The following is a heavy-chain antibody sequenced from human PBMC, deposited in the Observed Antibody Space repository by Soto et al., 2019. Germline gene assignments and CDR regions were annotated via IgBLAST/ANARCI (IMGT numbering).Heavy chain of an antibody. CDR2: IDGGNGNT. V-gene: IGHV1-3*01. Sequence: QVQLVQSGAEVKQPGASVKVSCKASGYTFTNYAMHWVRQAPGQRLQWRGWIDGGNGNTEYSQSLQARVTITSDTSASTAYMELYSLRSEDSAVYYCARAPLFLGGTEYYFDHWGQGTLVTVSS. CDR1: GYTFTNYA. CDR3: ARAPLFLGGTEYYFDH. J-gene: IGHJ4*02. D-gene: IGHD2-21*02.